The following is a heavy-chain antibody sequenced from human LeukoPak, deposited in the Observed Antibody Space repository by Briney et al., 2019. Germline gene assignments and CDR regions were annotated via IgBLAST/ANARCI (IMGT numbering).Heavy chain of an antibody. D-gene: IGHD2-2*01. V-gene: IGHV1-69*13. J-gene: IGHJ6*02. CDR2: IIPIFGTA. CDR3: ARDNGRIVVVPAAIGSKEYYYYGMDV. Sequence: ASVKVSCKASGGTFSSYAISWVRQAPGQGLEWMGGIIPIFGTANYAQKFRGRVTITADESTSTAYMELSSLRSEDTAVYYCARDNGRIVVVPAAIGSKEYYYYGMDVWGQGTTVTVSS. CDR1: GGTFSSYA.